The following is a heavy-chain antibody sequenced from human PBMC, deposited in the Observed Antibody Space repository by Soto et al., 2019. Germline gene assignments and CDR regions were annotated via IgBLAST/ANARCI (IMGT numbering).Heavy chain of an antibody. D-gene: IGHD7-27*01. CDR3: TTDVSGTGIDAFDI. CDR2: IKSKTDGGTT. CDR1: GFTFSNAW. Sequence: GGSLRLSCAASGFTFSNAWMSWVRQAPGKGLEWVGRIKSKTDGGTTDYAAPVKGRFTISRDDSKNTLYLQMNSLKTEDTAVYYCTTDVSGTGIDAFDIWGQGTMVTVSS. V-gene: IGHV3-15*01. J-gene: IGHJ3*02.